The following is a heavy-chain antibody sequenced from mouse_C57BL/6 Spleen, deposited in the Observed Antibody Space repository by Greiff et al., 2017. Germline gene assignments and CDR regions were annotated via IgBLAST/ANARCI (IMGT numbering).Heavy chain of an antibody. J-gene: IGHJ1*03. CDR2: ISSGSSTI. D-gene: IGHD1-1*01. Sequence: DVQLVESGGGLVKPGGSLKLSCAASGFTFSDYGMHWVRQAPEKGLEWVAYISSGSSTIYYADTVKGRFTISRDNAKNTLFLHMTSLRSEDTAMYYCARTTVHWYFDVWGTGTTVTVSS. CDR1: GFTFSDYG. CDR3: ARTTVHWYFDV. V-gene: IGHV5-17*01.